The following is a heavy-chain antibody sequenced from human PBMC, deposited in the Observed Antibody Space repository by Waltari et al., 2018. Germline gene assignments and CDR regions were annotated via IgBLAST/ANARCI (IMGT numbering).Heavy chain of an antibody. CDR2: ISPNRGTT. CDR1: GQTFSVDH. D-gene: IGHD5-12*01. Sequence: VHLVQSGDEVKETGASVKVACKASGQTFSVDHIHWVRQATGQGLEWMGRISPNRGTTNYAQKFQGRVTMTRDTSISTAYMEVNRLGSDDTAVYYCATIGWEMATISGPSGGSWGQGTLVTVSS. V-gene: IGHV1-2*06. J-gene: IGHJ5*02. CDR3: ATIGWEMATISGPSGGS.